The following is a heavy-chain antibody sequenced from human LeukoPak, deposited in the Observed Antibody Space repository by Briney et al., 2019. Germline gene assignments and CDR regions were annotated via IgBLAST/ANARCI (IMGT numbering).Heavy chain of an antibody. CDR3: ARDPPLGSCSTISCPHLDY. Sequence: PGGSLRLSCAASGFTFSRYSMNWVRQAPGKGLEWVSSISSSSSFIYYADSVKGRFTISRDNAKNSLYLQMNSLGAEDTAVYYCARDPPLGSCSTISCPHLDYWGQGTLVTVSS. CDR1: GFTFSRYS. V-gene: IGHV3-21*01. J-gene: IGHJ4*02. D-gene: IGHD2-2*01. CDR2: ISSSSSFI.